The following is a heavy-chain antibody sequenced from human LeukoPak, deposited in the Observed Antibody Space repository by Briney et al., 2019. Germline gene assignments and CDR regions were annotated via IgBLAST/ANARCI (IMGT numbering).Heavy chain of an antibody. J-gene: IGHJ4*02. V-gene: IGHV3-23*01. CDR1: GLTLGNYW. CDR3: AKDFRGYCSSTSCYYDLGIDY. D-gene: IGHD2-2*01. CDR2: ISGSGGST. Sequence: GGSLRLSCAASGLTLGNYWMSWVRQAPGKGLEWVSAISGSGGSTYYADSVKGRFTISRDNSKNTLYLQMNSLRAEDTAVYYCAKDFRGYCSSTSCYYDLGIDYWGQGTLVTVSS.